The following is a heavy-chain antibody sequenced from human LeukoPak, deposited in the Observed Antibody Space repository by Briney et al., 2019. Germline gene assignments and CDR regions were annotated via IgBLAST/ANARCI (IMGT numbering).Heavy chain of an antibody. D-gene: IGHD2-2*01. J-gene: IGHJ6*02. CDR3: ARVSGYCSSTSCFHYYGMDV. CDR1: GYTFTSYD. Sequence: ASVKVSCKASGYTFTSYDINWVRQATGQGLEWMGWMDPNSGNTGYAQKFQGRVTMTRNTSISTAYMELSSLRSEDTAVYYCARVSGYCSSTSCFHYYGMDVWGQGTTVTVSS. V-gene: IGHV1-8*01. CDR2: MDPNSGNT.